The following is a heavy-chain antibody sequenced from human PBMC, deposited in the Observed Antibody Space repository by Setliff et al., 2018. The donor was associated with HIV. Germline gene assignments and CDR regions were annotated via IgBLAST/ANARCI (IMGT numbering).Heavy chain of an antibody. CDR1: GASINSHY. V-gene: IGHV4-59*11. D-gene: IGHD3-16*02. CDR3: VRESLNLGELSSNPDASDI. Sequence: SETLSLTCTVSGASINSHYWSWIRQPPGKGLECIGSIYYSGVTNYSPSLKSRVTISVDTSKNHVSLRLKSVTAADPAVYYCVRESLNLGELSSNPDASDIWGQGTMVTVSS. CDR2: IYYSGVT. J-gene: IGHJ3*02.